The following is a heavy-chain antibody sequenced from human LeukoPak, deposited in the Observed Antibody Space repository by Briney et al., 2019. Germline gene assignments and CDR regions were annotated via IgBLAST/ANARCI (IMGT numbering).Heavy chain of an antibody. V-gene: IGHV4-39*01. Sequence: SETLSLTCTVSGGSISNSYYWGWICQSPGKGLEWIGSIYYSGSTYYNPSLKSRVIVSVDTSKNQFSLKLSSVTAADTAVYYCARHQGNYGDYYYYMDVWGKGSTVTVSS. D-gene: IGHD4-17*01. CDR1: GGSISNSYY. CDR3: ARHQGNYGDYYYYMDV. J-gene: IGHJ6*03. CDR2: IYYSGST.